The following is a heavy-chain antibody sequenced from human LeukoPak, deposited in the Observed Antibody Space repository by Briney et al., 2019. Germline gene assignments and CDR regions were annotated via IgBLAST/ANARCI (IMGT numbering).Heavy chain of an antibody. J-gene: IGHJ3*02. Sequence: SETLSLTCAVYGGSFSGYYWSWIRQPPGKGLEWIGEINHSGSTNYNPSLKSRVTISVDTSKNQFSLKLSSVTAADTAVYYCARRDYGSGSNPIDIWGQGTMVTVSS. D-gene: IGHD3-10*01. CDR2: INHSGST. CDR3: ARRDYGSGSNPIDI. V-gene: IGHV4-34*01. CDR1: GGSFSGYY.